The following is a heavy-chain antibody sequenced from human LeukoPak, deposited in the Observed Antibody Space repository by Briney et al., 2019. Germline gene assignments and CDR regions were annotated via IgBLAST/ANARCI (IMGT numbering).Heavy chain of an antibody. Sequence: GESLRISCKGSGYSFTSYWISWVCQMPGKGLEWMGRIDPSDSYTNYSPSFQGHVTISADKSISTAYLQWSSLKASDTAMYYCATTTTTSYYYGSGSYLPTDYWGQGTLVTVSS. CDR2: IDPSDSYT. D-gene: IGHD3-10*01. CDR3: ATTTTTSYYYGSGSYLPTDY. J-gene: IGHJ4*02. CDR1: GYSFTSYW. V-gene: IGHV5-10-1*01.